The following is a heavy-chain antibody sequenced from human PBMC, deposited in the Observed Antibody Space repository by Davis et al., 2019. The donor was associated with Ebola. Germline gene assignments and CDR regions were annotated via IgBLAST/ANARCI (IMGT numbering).Heavy chain of an antibody. J-gene: IGHJ4*02. CDR1: GGSISSYY. D-gene: IGHD1-26*01. V-gene: IGHV4-34*01. CDR2: INHSGST. Sequence: MPSETLSLTCTVSGGSISSYYWSWIRQPPGKGLEWIGEINHSGSTNYNPSLKSRVTISVDTSKNQFSLKLSSVTAADTAVYYCAILWHGSYGIDYWGQGTLVTVSS. CDR3: AILWHGSYGIDY.